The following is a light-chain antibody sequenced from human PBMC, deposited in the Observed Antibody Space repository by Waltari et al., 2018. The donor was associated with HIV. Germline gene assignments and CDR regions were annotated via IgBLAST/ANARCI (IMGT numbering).Light chain of an antibody. J-gene: IGLJ1*01. CDR1: NSDIGSYNR. CDR3: SSYTTTTAHV. Sequence: QSALTQPLAVSGSPGQSVTISCTGTNSDIGSYNRVCWYQQTPGTAPTLVIYDVSSRPSGVPDRFSGSKSGNTAALTISGLQAEDEGDYYCSSYTTTTAHVFGTGTKVTVL. CDR2: DVS. V-gene: IGLV2-18*02.